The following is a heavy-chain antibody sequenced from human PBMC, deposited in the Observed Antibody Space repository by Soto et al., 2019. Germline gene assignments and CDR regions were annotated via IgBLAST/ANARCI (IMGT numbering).Heavy chain of an antibody. Sequence: SETLSLTCSFSGDSSSTSTYSWSWIRQPPGKALEWVGFIYRSGVTSYNPSLKSRVSISLDTSRNQCSLKVRSVTAADTAVYYGAGMASPGGLRFDPGGRGPLVTASS. CDR3: AGMASPGGLRFDP. CDR2: IYRSGVT. D-gene: IGHD3-10*01. CDR1: GDSSSTSTYS. V-gene: IGHV4-61*01. J-gene: IGHJ5*02.